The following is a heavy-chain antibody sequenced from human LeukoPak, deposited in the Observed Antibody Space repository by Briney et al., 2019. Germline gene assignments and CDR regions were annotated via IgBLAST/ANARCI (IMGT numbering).Heavy chain of an antibody. J-gene: IGHJ6*03. CDR3: ARDPSPYYDILTGYYHLGRGGGVDYYYYYMDV. CDR1: GYTFTSYG. V-gene: IGHV1-18*01. D-gene: IGHD3-9*01. CDR2: ISAYNGNT. Sequence: ASVKVSCKASGYTFTSYGISWVRQAPGQGLEWMGWISAYNGNTNYAQKLQGRVTMTTDTSTSTAYMELRSLRSDDTAVYYCARDPSPYYDILTGYYHLGRGGGVDYYYYYMDVWGKGTTVTVSS.